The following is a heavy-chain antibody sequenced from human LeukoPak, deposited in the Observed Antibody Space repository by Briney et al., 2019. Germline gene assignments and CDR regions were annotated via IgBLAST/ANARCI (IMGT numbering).Heavy chain of an antibody. V-gene: IGHV1-69*13. J-gene: IGHJ6*02. Sequence: SVKVSCKASGGTFSSYAISWVRQAPGQGLEWMGGIIPIFGTANYAQKFQGRVTITADESTSTAYMELSSLRSEDTAVYYCARDLLPAASYYYYGMDVWGQGTTVTVSS. D-gene: IGHD2-2*01. CDR2: IIPIFGTA. CDR1: GGTFSSYA. CDR3: ARDLLPAASYYYYGMDV.